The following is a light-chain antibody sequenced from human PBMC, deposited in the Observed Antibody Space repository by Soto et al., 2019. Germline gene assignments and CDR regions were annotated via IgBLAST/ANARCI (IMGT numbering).Light chain of an antibody. CDR3: QQLNSYPIT. Sequence: IQLTQSPSSLSASVGDRGTITCRARQGIGRYLAWYQQKPGKAPKLLIYSAYTLQSGVPSGFTGSGSGTDFTLTIRSLQPEDFATYYWQQLNSYPITVGQGTRLEIK. CDR1: QGIGRY. V-gene: IGKV1-9*01. J-gene: IGKJ5*01. CDR2: SAY.